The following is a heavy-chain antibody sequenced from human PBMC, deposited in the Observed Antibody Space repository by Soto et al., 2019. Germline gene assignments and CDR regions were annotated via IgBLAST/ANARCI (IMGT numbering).Heavy chain of an antibody. Sequence: QVQLEQSGAEVKKPGSSVKISCKASGGTLSDHGVSWLRQAPGQGLEWVGGTIPVFNTANYAPKFQARVTIAEDKSTNIAYMELGSLRSDDTAFYYCARGVYGSGNYYTGPSAFDIWGQGTLVIVSS. V-gene: IGHV1-69*06. J-gene: IGHJ3*02. CDR1: GGTLSDHG. D-gene: IGHD3-10*01. CDR2: TIPVFNTA. CDR3: ARGVYGSGNYYTGPSAFDI.